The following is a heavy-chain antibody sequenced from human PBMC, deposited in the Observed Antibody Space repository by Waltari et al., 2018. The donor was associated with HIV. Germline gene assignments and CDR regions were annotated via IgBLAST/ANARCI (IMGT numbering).Heavy chain of an antibody. CDR3: ARENTMTYYDALDI. CDR2: ISSDGSTT. D-gene: IGHD4-17*01. Sequence: EVQLVESGGGLVQPGGCLRLSCAASGFTFRSYWMHWVRQAPGKGLVWVSCISSDGSTTNYADSVKGRLTISRDNAKNTLYLQMNSLRADDTAVYYCARENTMTYYDALDIWGQGTMVTVSS. J-gene: IGHJ3*02. CDR1: GFTFRSYW. V-gene: IGHV3-74*01.